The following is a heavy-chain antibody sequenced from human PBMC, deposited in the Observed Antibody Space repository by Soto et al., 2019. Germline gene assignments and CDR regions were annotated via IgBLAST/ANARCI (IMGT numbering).Heavy chain of an antibody. CDR1: GGTFSSYA. CDR3: SYDSSGYYSLWYYYYYYGMDV. J-gene: IGHJ6*02. V-gene: IGHV1-69*13. Sequence: SVKVSCKASGGTFSSYAISWVRQAPRQGREWMGGIIPIFGTANYAQKFQGRVTITADESKSTAYMELSSLRSEDTAVYYCSYDSSGYYSLWYYYYYYGMDVWGQGTTVTVSS. D-gene: IGHD3-22*01. CDR2: IIPIFGTA.